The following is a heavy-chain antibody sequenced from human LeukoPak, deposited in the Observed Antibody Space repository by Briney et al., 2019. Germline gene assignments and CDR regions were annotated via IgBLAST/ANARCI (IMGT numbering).Heavy chain of an antibody. D-gene: IGHD5-18*01. Sequence: SETLSLTCAVYGGSFSGYYWSWIRQPPGKGLEWIGEINHSGSTNYNPSLKSRVTISVDTSKNQFSLKLSSVTAADTAVYYCARHPGYSYGYFRGYFDYWGQGTLVTASS. CDR1: GGSFSGYY. J-gene: IGHJ4*02. CDR3: ARHPGYSYGYFRGYFDY. CDR2: INHSGST. V-gene: IGHV4-34*01.